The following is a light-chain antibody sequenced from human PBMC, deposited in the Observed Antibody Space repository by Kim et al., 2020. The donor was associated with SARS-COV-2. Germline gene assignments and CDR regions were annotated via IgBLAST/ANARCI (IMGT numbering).Light chain of an antibody. CDR3: QHYNNWPSLT. Sequence: SPGERVTLSCRASQSVSSNLAWYQHKPGQGPRLLIYGASTRATGIPARFSGSGSGTEFTLTISSLQSEDFAVYYCQHYNNWPSLTFGGGTKVDIK. CDR1: QSVSSN. V-gene: IGKV3-15*01. J-gene: IGKJ4*01. CDR2: GAS.